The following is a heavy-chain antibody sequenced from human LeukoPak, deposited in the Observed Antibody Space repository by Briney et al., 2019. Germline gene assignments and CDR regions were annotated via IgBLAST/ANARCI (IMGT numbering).Heavy chain of an antibody. CDR1: GFTFSSYS. D-gene: IGHD3-3*01. J-gene: IGHJ6*03. CDR3: ARGSYDFWGGYYYYYYYMDV. Sequence: GGSLRLSCAASGFTFSSYSMNWVRQAPGKGLEWVSSISSSSSYIYYADSVKGRFTISRDNAKNSLYLQMNSLGAEDTAVYYCARGSYDFWGGYYYYYYYMDVWGKGTTVTVSS. CDR2: ISSSSSYI. V-gene: IGHV3-21*01.